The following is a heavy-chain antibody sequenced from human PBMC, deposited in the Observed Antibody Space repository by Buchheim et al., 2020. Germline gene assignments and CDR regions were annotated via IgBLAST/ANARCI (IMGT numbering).Heavy chain of an antibody. CDR3: ARGREYYYDSSGYPFFDY. J-gene: IGHJ4*02. CDR1: GGSISSGGYS. D-gene: IGHD3-22*01. Sequence: QVQLQESGPGLVKPSQTLSLTCAVSGGSISSGGYSWSWIRQPPGKGLEWIGYIYYSGSTYYNPSLKSRVTISVDTSKNQFSLKRSSVTAADTAVYYCARGREYYYDSSGYPFFDYWGQGTL. V-gene: IGHV4-30-4*07. CDR2: IYYSGST.